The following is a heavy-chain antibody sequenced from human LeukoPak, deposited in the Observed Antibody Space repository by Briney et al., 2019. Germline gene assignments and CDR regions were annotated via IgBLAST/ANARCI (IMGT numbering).Heavy chain of an antibody. D-gene: IGHD6-13*01. CDR1: GGSFSGYY. CDR3: ARDYSSWYGVSAWFDP. J-gene: IGHJ5*02. CDR2: INHSGST. Sequence: SETLSLTCAVYGGSFSGYYWSWIRQPPGKGLEWIGEINHSGSTNYNPSLKSRVTISVDTSKNQFSLKLSSVTAADTAVYYCARDYSSWYGVSAWFDPWGQGTLVTVSS. V-gene: IGHV4-34*01.